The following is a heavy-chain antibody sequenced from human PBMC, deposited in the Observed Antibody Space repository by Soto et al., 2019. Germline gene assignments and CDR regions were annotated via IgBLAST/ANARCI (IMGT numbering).Heavy chain of an antibody. CDR3: AKNRVPVT. D-gene: IGHD3-10*01. J-gene: IGHJ4*02. Sequence: QVQLQESGPGLVKPSETLSLTCTVSGGSLKNFYWSWSRQSPGKVLEWIGYVDNSGGTNYNPSLNGRATISIEMSKNQFYLRLTSVTAADTAIYYCAKNRVPVTWGQGTPVTVSS. V-gene: IGHV4-59*01. CDR2: VDNSGGT. CDR1: GGSLKNFY.